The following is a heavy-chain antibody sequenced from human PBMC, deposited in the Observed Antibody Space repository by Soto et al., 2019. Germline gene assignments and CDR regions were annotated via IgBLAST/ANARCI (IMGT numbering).Heavy chain of an antibody. CDR2: IIPIFGTA. J-gene: IGHJ6*02. V-gene: IGHV1-69*13. Sequence: ASVKVSCKASGGTFSSYAISWVRQAPGQGLEWMGGIIPIFGTANYAQKFQGRVTITADESTSTAYMELSSLRSEDTAVYYCARYALHNWNYYYYGMDVWGQGTTVTVSS. CDR1: GGTFSSYA. D-gene: IGHD1-20*01. CDR3: ARYALHNWNYYYYGMDV.